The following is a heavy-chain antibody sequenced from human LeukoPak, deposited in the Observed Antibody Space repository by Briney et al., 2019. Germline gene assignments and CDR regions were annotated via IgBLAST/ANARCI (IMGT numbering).Heavy chain of an antibody. D-gene: IGHD3-16*02. CDR3: ARDFHSLGELSPPHY. CDR2: KNQDGGEY. J-gene: IGHJ4*02. CDR1: GYTFSRYW. Sequence: GGSLRVSCAASGYTFSRYWMGWVRQAPGKGLEWVANKNQDGGEYYYLDSVKGRFTISRDNAKNSLYLQMNSLRAEDTAVYYCARDFHSLGELSPPHYWGQGSLVTVSS. V-gene: IGHV3-7*01.